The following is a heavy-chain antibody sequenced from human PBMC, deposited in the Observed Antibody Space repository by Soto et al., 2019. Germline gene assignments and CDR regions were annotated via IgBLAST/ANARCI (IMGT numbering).Heavy chain of an antibody. CDR1: GFTFIIYA. J-gene: IGHJ4*02. V-gene: IGHV3-23*01. Sequence: GSLRLSCAASGFTFIIYAMSWVRQAPGKGLEWVSAISGSGGSTYYADSVKGRFTISRDNSKNTLYLQMNSLRAEDTAVYYCAKGRGIVVVIAANYWGQGTLVTV. CDR3: AKGRGIVVVIAANY. D-gene: IGHD2-15*01. CDR2: ISGSGGST.